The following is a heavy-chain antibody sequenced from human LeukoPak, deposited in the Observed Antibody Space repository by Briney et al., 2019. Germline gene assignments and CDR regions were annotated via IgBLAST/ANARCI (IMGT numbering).Heavy chain of an antibody. V-gene: IGHV3-11*01. J-gene: IGHJ4*02. CDR3: ARYQLLYYFDY. CDR1: GFTFSDYY. CDR2: ISSSGSTI. D-gene: IGHD2-2*01. Sequence: GGSLRLSCAASGFTFSDYYMSWIRQAPGKGLEWVSYISSSGSTIYYADSVKGRLTISRDNAKNSLYLQMNSLRAEDTAVYYCARYQLLYYFDYWGQGTLVTVSS.